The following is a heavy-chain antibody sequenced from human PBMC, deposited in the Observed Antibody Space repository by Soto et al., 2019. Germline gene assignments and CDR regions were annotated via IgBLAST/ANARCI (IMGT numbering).Heavy chain of an antibody. D-gene: IGHD3-10*01. J-gene: IGHJ5*02. Sequence: SETLSLTCTVSGGSISSGDYYWSWIRQPPGKGLEWIGYIYYSGSTYYNPSLKSRVTISVDTSKNQFSLKLSSVTAADTAVYYCARGGHYYGSGSEKSNYWFDPWGQGTLVTVS. CDR3: ARGGHYYGSGSEKSNYWFDP. V-gene: IGHV4-30-4*01. CDR2: IYYSGST. CDR1: GGSISSGDYY.